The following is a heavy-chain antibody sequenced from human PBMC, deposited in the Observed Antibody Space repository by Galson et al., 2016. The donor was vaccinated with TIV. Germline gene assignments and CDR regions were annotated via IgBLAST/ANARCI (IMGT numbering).Heavy chain of an antibody. CDR3: ARDYGEWELNWYLDL. CDR1: GFTFSIYA. Sequence: SLRLSCAASGFTFSIYAMHWVRQAPGQGLEWVSGSFGSGGVTYYADSVQGRFTLSRDNSKNTLYLQMNSLRAEDTAVYYCARDYGEWELNWYLDLWGRGTLVTVSS. V-gene: IGHV3-23*01. CDR2: SFGSGGVT. J-gene: IGHJ2*01. D-gene: IGHD1-26*01.